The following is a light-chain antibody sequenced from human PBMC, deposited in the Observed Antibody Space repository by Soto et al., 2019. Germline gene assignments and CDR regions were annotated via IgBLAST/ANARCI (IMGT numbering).Light chain of an antibody. CDR1: SSNIGAGYD. J-gene: IGLJ2*01. Sequence: HSVLPQPPSVSGAPGQRVTISCTGSSSNIGAGYDVHWYQQLPGRAPKLLIYGNTNRPSGVPDRFSGSKSGTSAYLAITGLQDDDESDYYCLSFDSRLSVVFGGGTKLAV. V-gene: IGLV1-40*01. CDR2: GNT. CDR3: LSFDSRLSVV.